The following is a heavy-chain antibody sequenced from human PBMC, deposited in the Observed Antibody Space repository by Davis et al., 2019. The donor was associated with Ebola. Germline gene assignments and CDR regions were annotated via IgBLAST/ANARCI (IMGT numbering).Heavy chain of an antibody. Sequence: GESLKISCAASGFTFSSYWMRWVRQAPGKGLVWVSRINSDGSSTSYADSVKGRFTISRDNSKNTLYLQMNSLRAEDTAVYYCANLDYGDNSGFDYWGQGTLVTVSS. CDR1: GFTFSSYW. D-gene: IGHD4-23*01. J-gene: IGHJ4*02. V-gene: IGHV3-74*01. CDR2: INSDGSST. CDR3: ANLDYGDNSGFDY.